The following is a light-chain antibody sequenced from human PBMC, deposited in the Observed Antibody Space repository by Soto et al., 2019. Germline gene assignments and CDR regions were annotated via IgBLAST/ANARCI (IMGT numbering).Light chain of an antibody. Sequence: QSVLTQPRSGSGSPGQSVTVSCIGTSSDVGDYNSVSWYHQHPGKVPKLMIYDVSKRPSGVPDRFSGSKSGNTASLTISGLQAEDEADYYCCSSVGGYSYVFGIGTKLTVL. J-gene: IGLJ1*01. CDR1: SSDVGDYNS. CDR2: DVS. CDR3: CSSVGGYSYV. V-gene: IGLV2-11*01.